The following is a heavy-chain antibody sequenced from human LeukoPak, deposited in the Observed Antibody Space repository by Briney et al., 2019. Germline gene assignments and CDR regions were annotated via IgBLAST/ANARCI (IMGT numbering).Heavy chain of an antibody. D-gene: IGHD1-26*01. CDR3: ARGGSYYFYNGMDV. Sequence: GASVKVSCKASGYTFTSYGINWVRQAPGLGLEWMGRIIPIVGILNYAQRFQGRVTITADNSTNIAYMELSSLRSEDTAVYYCARGGSYYFYNGMDVWGQGTTVTVSS. J-gene: IGHJ6*02. V-gene: IGHV1-69*04. CDR1: GYTFTSYG. CDR2: IIPIVGIL.